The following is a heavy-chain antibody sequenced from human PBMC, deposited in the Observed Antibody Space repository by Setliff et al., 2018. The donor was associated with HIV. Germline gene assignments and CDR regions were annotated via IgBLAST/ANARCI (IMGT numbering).Heavy chain of an antibody. CDR3: ARVPVAGANWFDP. D-gene: IGHD2-21*01. Sequence: PSETLSLTCTVSGGSISTYYWSWIRQPPGKGLEWIGSIYFTGSSDNNPSLKSRVTISVDRSKNLFSLKLISVTAADQGVYYCARVPVAGANWFDPWGLGTLVTVSS. V-gene: IGHV4-4*08. CDR2: IYFTGSS. J-gene: IGHJ5*02. CDR1: GGSISTYY.